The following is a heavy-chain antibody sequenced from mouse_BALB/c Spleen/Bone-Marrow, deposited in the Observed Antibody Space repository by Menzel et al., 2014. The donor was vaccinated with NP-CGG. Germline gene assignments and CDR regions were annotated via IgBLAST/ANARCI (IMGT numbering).Heavy chain of an antibody. CDR2: ISSGGNYT. D-gene: IGHD1-1*01. CDR1: GFAFSSCA. Sequence: EVKLMESGGGLVKPGGSLKLSCAASGFAFSSCAMSWVRQTPEKRLEWVATISSGGNYTYYPDSVKGRFTISRDNAKNTLYLQMSSLRSEDTAMYYCARYYGSSYDYWGQGTTLTVSS. CDR3: ARYYGSSYDY. V-gene: IGHV5-9-3*01. J-gene: IGHJ2*01.